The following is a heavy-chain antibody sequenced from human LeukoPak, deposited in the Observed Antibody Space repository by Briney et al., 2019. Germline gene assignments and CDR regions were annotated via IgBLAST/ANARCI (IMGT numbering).Heavy chain of an antibody. CDR3: ARVPHTRYYYDSSGYYYFDY. CDR1: GGSISSYY. CDR2: IHYSGST. D-gene: IGHD3-22*01. J-gene: IGHJ4*02. Sequence: SETLSLTCTVSGGSISSYYWSWIRQPPGKGLEWIGYIHYSGSTNYNPSLKSRVTISVDTSKNQFSLKLSSVTAADTAVYYCARVPHTRYYYDSSGYYYFDYWGQGTLVTVSS. V-gene: IGHV4-59*12.